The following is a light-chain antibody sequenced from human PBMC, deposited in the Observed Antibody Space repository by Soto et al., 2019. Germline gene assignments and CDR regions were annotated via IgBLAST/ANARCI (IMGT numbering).Light chain of an antibody. CDR1: NIGSKS. Sequence: LTQSPSVSVAPGQTARIVCGGHNIGSKSVHWYQQHPGKAPKLMIYEGSKRPSGVSNRFSGSKSGNTASLTISGLQAEDEADYYCCSYAGSSTVVFGGGTQLTVL. CDR2: EGS. CDR3: CSYAGSSTVV. J-gene: IGLJ2*01. V-gene: IGLV2-23*03.